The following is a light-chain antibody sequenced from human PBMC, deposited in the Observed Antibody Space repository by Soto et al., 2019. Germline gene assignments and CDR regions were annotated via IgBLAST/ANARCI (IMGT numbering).Light chain of an antibody. CDR2: GNN. J-gene: IGLJ2*01. CDR1: TSNIGAGYA. V-gene: IGLV1-40*01. CDR3: SSYTSSSTLVV. Sequence: QSVLTQPPSVSGSPGQRVTISCTGSTSNIGAGYAVHWYQQLPGTAPKLLIYGNNNRPSGVPDRFSGSKSGTSASLAITGLQAEDEADYYCSSYTSSSTLVVFGGGTKLTVL.